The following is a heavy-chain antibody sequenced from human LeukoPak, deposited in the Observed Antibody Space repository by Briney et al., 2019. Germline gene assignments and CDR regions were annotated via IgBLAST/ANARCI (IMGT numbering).Heavy chain of an antibody. CDR1: GFTFDDYG. Sequence: GGSLRLSCAASGFTFDDYGMNWVRQAPGKGLEWVSSISSSSSYIYYADSVKGRFTISRDNAKNSLYLQMNSLRAEDTAVYYCARGSVRYYFDYWGQGTLVTVSS. V-gene: IGHV3-21*01. CDR3: ARGSVRYYFDY. CDR2: ISSSSSYI. J-gene: IGHJ4*02.